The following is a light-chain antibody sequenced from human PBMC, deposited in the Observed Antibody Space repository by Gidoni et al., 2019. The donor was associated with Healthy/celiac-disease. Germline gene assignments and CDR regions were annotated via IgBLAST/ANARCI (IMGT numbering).Light chain of an antibody. CDR2: AES. J-gene: IGKJ5*01. Sequence: DIQLTQSPSFLSASVGDRVTITCRASQGISSYLAWYQQKPGKAPKLLIYAESTLQSGVPSRFSGSGSGKEFTLTISSLQPEDFATYYCQQLNSYLITFGQGTRLEIK. V-gene: IGKV1-9*01. CDR1: QGISSY. CDR3: QQLNSYLIT.